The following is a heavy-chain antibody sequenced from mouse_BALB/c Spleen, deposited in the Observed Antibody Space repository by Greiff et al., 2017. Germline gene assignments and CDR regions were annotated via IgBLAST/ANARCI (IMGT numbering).Heavy chain of an antibody. CDR3: ARRKGYYGSSHYYAMDY. J-gene: IGHJ4*01. CDR2: ISSGSSTI. V-gene: IGHV5-17*02. D-gene: IGHD1-1*01. Sequence: EVMLVESGGGLVQPGGSRKLSCAASGFTFSSFGMHWVRQAPEKGLEWVAYISSGSSTIYYADTVKGRFTISRDNPKNTLFLQMTSLRSEDTAMYYCARRKGYYGSSHYYAMDYWGQGTSVTVSS. CDR1: GFTFSSFG.